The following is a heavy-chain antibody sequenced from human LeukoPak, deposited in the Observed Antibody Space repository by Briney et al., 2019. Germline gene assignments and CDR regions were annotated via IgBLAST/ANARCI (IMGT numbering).Heavy chain of an antibody. CDR3: ARHIVVVPAAKVYDWYFDL. CDR2: IYYSGST. J-gene: IGHJ2*01. V-gene: IGHV4-39*01. CDR1: GGSISSSSYY. Sequence: PSETLSLTCTVSGGSISSSSYYWGWIRQPPGKGLEWIGSIYYSGSTYYNPSLKSRVTISVDTSKNQFSLKLSSVTAADTAVYYCARHIVVVPAAKVYDWYFDLWGRGTLVTVSS. D-gene: IGHD2-2*01.